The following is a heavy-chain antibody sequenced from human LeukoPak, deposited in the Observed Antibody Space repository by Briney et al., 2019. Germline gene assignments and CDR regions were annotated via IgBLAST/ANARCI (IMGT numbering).Heavy chain of an antibody. J-gene: IGHJ6*02. V-gene: IGHV4-39*01. Sequence: SETLSLTCTVSGGSISSSSYYWGWIRQPPGKGLEWIGSIYYSGSTYYNPSLKSRVTISVDTSKNQFSLKLSSETAADTAVYYCARQERVIVVVPAAIVGWVDVWGQGTTVTVSS. D-gene: IGHD2-2*02. CDR1: GGSISSSSYY. CDR2: IYYSGST. CDR3: ARQERVIVVVPAAIVGWVDV.